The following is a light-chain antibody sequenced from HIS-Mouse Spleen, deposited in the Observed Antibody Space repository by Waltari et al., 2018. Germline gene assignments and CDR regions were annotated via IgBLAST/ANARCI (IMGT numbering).Light chain of an antibody. Sequence: QSALTQPRSVSGSPGQSVTISCTGTSSDVGGYNYVSWYQQHPGKAPKLMIDDVSKRPSGVPDRFAGSKSGKTASLTISGLQAEDEADYYCCSYAGSYTFVFGGGTKLTVL. CDR2: DVS. CDR3: CSYAGSYTFV. J-gene: IGLJ2*01. CDR1: SSDVGGYNY. V-gene: IGLV2-11*01.